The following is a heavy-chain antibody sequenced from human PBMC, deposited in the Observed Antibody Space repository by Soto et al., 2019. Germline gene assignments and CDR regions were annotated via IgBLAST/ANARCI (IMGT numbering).Heavy chain of an antibody. CDR3: TRANWYSEY. CDR2: IYYNGNT. D-gene: IGHD7-27*01. Sequence: QVQLQESGPGLVKPSETLSLTCTVSGGSISNHYWSWIRQPPGKGLEWIGYIYYNGNTNYNTSLNSRVSMSVDTSKNQISLKLSSVTAADTAVYYCTRANWYSEYWGQGTLATVSS. CDR1: GGSISNHY. J-gene: IGHJ4*02. V-gene: IGHV4-59*11.